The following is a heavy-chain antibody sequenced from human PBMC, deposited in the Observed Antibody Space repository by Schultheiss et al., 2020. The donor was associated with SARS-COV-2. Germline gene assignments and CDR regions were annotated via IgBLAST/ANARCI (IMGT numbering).Heavy chain of an antibody. CDR1: GYTFTSYA. D-gene: IGHD3-22*01. Sequence: ASVKVSCKASGYTFTSYAMNWVRQAPGQGLEWMGWINPNSGATNYAQKFQARVTMTRETSITTAYMELSGLRSDDTAVYYCARDRDYYEWGQGTLVTVSS. CDR3: ARDRDYYE. CDR2: INPNSGAT. J-gene: IGHJ4*02. V-gene: IGHV1-2*02.